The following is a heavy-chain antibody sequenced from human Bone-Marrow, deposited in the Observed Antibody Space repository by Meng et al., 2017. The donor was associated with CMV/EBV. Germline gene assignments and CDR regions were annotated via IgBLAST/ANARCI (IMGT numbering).Heavy chain of an antibody. D-gene: IGHD1-26*01. CDR2: INPNSGGT. J-gene: IGHJ4*02. CDR1: GYTFTGYY. V-gene: IGHV1-2*02. CDR3: ARVPAWSGSYDDLDY. Sequence: ASVKVSCKASGYTFTGYYMHWVRQAPGQGLEWMGWINPNSGGTNYAQKFQGRVTMTRDTSISTAYMELSRLRSDDTAVYYCARVPAWSGSYDDLDYWGQGTLVTVS.